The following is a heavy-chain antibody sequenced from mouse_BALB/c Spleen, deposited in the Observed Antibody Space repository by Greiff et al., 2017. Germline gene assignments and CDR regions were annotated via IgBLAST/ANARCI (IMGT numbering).Heavy chain of an antibody. Sequence: QVHVKQSGAELVRPGTSVKVSCKASGYAFTNYLIEWVKQRPGQGLEWIGVINPGSGGTNYNEKFKGKATLTADKSSSTAYMQLSSLTSDDSAVYFCARGYYYGSPYWYFDVWGAGTTVTVSS. CDR1: GYAFTNYL. CDR2: INPGSGGT. D-gene: IGHD1-1*01. J-gene: IGHJ1*01. V-gene: IGHV1-54*01. CDR3: ARGYYYGSPYWYFDV.